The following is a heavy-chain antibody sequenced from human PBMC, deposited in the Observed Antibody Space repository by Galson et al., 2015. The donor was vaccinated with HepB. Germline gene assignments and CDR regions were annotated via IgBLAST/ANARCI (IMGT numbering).Heavy chain of an antibody. CDR3: ASSGYSYGYFYFDY. CDR1: GYTFTSYG. V-gene: IGHV1-18*01. CDR2: ISAYNGNT. Sequence: SVKVSCKASGYTFTSYGISWVRQAPGQGLEWMGWISAYNGNTNYAQKLQGRVTMTTDTSTSSAYMELRSLRSDDTAVYYCASSGYSYGYFYFDYWGQGTLVTVSS. J-gene: IGHJ4*02. D-gene: IGHD5-18*01.